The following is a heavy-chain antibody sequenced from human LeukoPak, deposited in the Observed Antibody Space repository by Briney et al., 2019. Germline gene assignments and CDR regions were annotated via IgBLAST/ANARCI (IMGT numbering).Heavy chain of an antibody. CDR3: AREDGSGSYSKPFDY. CDR2: IIPIFGTA. CDR1: GGTFSSYA. D-gene: IGHD1-26*01. J-gene: IGHJ4*02. V-gene: IGHV1-69*06. Sequence: GASVKVSCKASGGTFSSYAISWVRQAPGQGLEWMGGIIPIFGTANYAQKFQGRVTITADKSTSTAYMELSSLRSEDTAVYYCAREDGSGSYSKPFDYWGQGTLVTVSS.